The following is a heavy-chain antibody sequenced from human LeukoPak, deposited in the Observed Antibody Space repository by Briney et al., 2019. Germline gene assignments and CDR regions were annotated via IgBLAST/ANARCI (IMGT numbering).Heavy chain of an antibody. CDR1: GGSISSGGYY. Sequence: SQTLSLTCTVSGGSISSGGYYWSWIRQHPGKGLEWIGYIYYSGSTYYNPSLKSRVTISVDTSKSQFSLNLSSVNAADTAVYYCARAHSSSWYYFDYWGQGTLATVSS. D-gene: IGHD6-13*01. CDR3: ARAHSSSWYYFDY. CDR2: IYYSGST. V-gene: IGHV4-31*03. J-gene: IGHJ4*02.